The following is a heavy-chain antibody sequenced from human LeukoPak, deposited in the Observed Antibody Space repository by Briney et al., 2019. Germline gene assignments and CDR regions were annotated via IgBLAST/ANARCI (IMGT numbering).Heavy chain of an antibody. Sequence: ASVKVSCKASGYTFTGYYMHWVRQAPGQGLEWMGRINPNSGGTNYAQKFQGRVTMTRDTSISTAYMELSRLRSDDAAVYYCARDPDSSGWLLYYFDYWGQGTLVTVSS. J-gene: IGHJ4*02. V-gene: IGHV1-2*06. D-gene: IGHD6-19*01. CDR3: ARDPDSSGWLLYYFDY. CDR2: INPNSGGT. CDR1: GYTFTGYY.